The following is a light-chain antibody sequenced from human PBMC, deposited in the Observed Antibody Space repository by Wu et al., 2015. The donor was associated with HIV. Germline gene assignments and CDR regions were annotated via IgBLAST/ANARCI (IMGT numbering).Light chain of an antibody. Sequence: EILMTQSPATLSVSPGERATLSCRASQSVSRYLAWYQQKPGQPPRLLIYGASSRATGIPDRLSGSGSGADFTLTISRLEPEDSAVYYCQQYATSPHTFGQGTKLEIK. J-gene: IGKJ2*01. CDR2: GAS. CDR1: QSVSRY. CDR3: QQYATSPHT. V-gene: IGKV3-20*01.